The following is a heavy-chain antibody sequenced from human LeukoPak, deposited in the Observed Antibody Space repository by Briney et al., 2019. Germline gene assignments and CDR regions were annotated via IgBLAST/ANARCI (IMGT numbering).Heavy chain of an antibody. CDR2: ISRSSSYI. CDR3: ARDKGYYDFWSGYPHMVGMDV. D-gene: IGHD3-3*01. V-gene: IGHV3-21*01. J-gene: IGHJ6*02. Sequence: GGSLRLSCAASGFTFSSYSMNWVRQAPGKGLEWVSSISRSSSYIYYADSVKGRFTISRDNSKNTLYLQMNSLRAEDTAVYYCARDKGYYDFWSGYPHMVGMDVWGQGTTVTVSS. CDR1: GFTFSSYS.